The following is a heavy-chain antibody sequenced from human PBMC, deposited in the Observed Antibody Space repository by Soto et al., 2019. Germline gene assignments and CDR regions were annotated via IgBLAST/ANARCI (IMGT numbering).Heavy chain of an antibody. V-gene: IGHV4-59*01. CDR2: IYYTGNT. Sequence: SEPLSLTCTVSGGSISSYYWSWIRQPPGKGLEWIGNIYYTGNTNYNPSLKTRVTISVDTSKNQFSLKLSSVSAADTAVYYCASQTANYYGSASYYLPFDYWGQGTLVTVSS. CDR3: ASQTANYYGSASYYLPFDY. D-gene: IGHD3-10*01. CDR1: GGSISSYY. J-gene: IGHJ4*02.